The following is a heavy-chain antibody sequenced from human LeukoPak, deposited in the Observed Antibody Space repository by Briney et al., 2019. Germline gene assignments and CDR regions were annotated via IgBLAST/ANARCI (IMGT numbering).Heavy chain of an antibody. CDR2: INWNGGST. CDR3: AKDLLYYYDSSGFRGAFDI. Sequence: GGSLRLSCAASGFTFDDYGMSWVRQAPGKGLEWVSGINWNGGSTGYADSVKGRFTISRDYAKNSLYLQMKSLRAEDTALYYCAKDLLYYYDSSGFRGAFDIWGQGTMVTVSS. D-gene: IGHD3-22*01. J-gene: IGHJ3*02. V-gene: IGHV3-20*04. CDR1: GFTFDDYG.